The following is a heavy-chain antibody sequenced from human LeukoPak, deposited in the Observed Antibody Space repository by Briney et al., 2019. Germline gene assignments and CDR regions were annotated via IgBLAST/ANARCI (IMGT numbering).Heavy chain of an antibody. Sequence: GGSLRLSCAASGFTFSSYGMSWVRQAPGKGLEWVSAISGSGGSTYYADSVKGRFTISRDNSKNTLYLQMNSLRAEDTAVYYCAKEGSGSYYFYYYYMDVWGKGTTVTVSS. CDR2: ISGSGGST. V-gene: IGHV3-23*01. CDR3: AKEGSGSYYFYYYYMDV. J-gene: IGHJ6*03. CDR1: GFTFSSYG. D-gene: IGHD3-10*01.